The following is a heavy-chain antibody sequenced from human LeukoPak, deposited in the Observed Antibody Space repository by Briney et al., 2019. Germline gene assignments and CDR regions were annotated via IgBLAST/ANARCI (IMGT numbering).Heavy chain of an antibody. V-gene: IGHV4-59*01. Sequence: SETLSLTCTVSGGSISSYYWSWIRQPPGKGLEWIGYIYYSGSTNYNPSLKSRVTISVDTSKNQFSLKLSSVTAADTAVYYCARDMLVTGAFDIWGQGTMVTVSS. CDR2: IYYSGST. CDR1: GGSISSYY. D-gene: IGHD2-8*01. CDR3: ARDMLVTGAFDI. J-gene: IGHJ3*02.